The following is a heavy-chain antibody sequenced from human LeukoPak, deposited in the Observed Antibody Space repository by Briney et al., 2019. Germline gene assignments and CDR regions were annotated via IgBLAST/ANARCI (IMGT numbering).Heavy chain of an antibody. V-gene: IGHV3-21*01. CDR2: ISSSSTYI. CDR1: GFKFDDYA. J-gene: IGHJ4*02. CDR3: AKGNFGDYGADY. D-gene: IGHD4-17*01. Sequence: PGGSLRLSCAASGFKFDDYAMYWVRQAPGKGLEWVSSISSSSTYIYYADSLKGRFTISRDNAKNSLYLQMNSLRVEDTAVYYCAKGNFGDYGADYWGQGTLVTVSS.